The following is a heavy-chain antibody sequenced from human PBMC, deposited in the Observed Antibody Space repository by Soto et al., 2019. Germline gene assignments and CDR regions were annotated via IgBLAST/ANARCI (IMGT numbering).Heavy chain of an antibody. V-gene: IGHV3-30*18. CDR3: AKETVEYYLDY. J-gene: IGHJ4*02. CDR2: ISYDGSNK. D-gene: IGHD3-3*01. CDR1: GFTFSIYG. Sequence: QVQLVESGGGVVQPGRSLRLSCAASGFTFSIYGMHWVRQAPGKGLEWVAVISYDGSNKYYADSMKGRFTISRDNPKNTLYLQMNSLKGEDTAVYYWAKETVEYYLDYWGQGTLVTVSS.